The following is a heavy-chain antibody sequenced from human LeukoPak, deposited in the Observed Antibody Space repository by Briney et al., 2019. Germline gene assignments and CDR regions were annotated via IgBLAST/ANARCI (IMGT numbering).Heavy chain of an antibody. CDR2: IYHSGSI. J-gene: IGHJ6*02. Sequence: ASETLSLTCAVSGGSISNRNWWSWVRQPPGKGLEWIGEIYHSGSINYNPSLKSRVTISVDKSKNQLSLRLTSVAAADTAVYYCARDNGAIRAYYYHGMDVWGQGTTVAVSS. D-gene: IGHD2-8*01. V-gene: IGHV4-4*02. CDR1: GGSISNRNW. CDR3: ARDNGAIRAYYYHGMDV.